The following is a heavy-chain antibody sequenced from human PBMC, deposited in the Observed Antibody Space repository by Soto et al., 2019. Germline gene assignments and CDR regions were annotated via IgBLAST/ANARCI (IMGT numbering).Heavy chain of an antibody. CDR1: GFTFSSYG. CDR3: AKGACGGVTYSCDALDL. Sequence: QVQLVESGGGVVQPGRSLRLSCAASGFTFSSYGMHWVRQAPGKGLEWVAVISYDGSNKYYADSVKGQLTISRDNSKNTLCLQMTSPRAEATAEYYWAKGACGGVTYSCDALDLRGQWTMVTVSP. CDR2: ISYDGSNK. D-gene: IGHD2-21*02. V-gene: IGHV3-30*18. J-gene: IGHJ3*01.